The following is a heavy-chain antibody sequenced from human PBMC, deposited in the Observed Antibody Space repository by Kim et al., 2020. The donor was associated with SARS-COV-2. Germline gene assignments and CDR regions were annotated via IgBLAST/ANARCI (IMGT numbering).Heavy chain of an antibody. V-gene: IGHV1-69*13. J-gene: IGHJ3*02. CDR2: IIPIFGTA. Sequence: SVKVSCKASGGTFSSYAISWVRQAPGQGLEWMGGIIPIFGTANYAQKFQGRVTITADESTSTAYMELSSLRSEDTAVYYCAGAPIPRLDNAFDIWGQGTMVTVSS. D-gene: IGHD2-2*02. CDR3: AGAPIPRLDNAFDI. CDR1: GGTFSSYA.